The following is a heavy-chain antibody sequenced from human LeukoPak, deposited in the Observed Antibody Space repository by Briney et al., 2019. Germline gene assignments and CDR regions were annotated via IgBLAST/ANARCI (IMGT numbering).Heavy chain of an antibody. CDR2: ISSSGSTI. J-gene: IGHJ4*02. Sequence: PGGSLRLSCAASGFTFSSYEMNWVRQAPGKGLEWVSYISSSGSTIYYADSVKGRFTITRDNAKNSLYLQMNSLRAEDTAVYYCAREIYTEDSGAYWGQGTLVTVSS. V-gene: IGHV3-48*03. CDR3: AREIYTEDSGAY. CDR1: GFTFSSYE. D-gene: IGHD2-15*01.